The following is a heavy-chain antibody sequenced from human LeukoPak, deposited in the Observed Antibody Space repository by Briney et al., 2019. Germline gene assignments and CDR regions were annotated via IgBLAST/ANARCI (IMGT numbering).Heavy chain of an antibody. CDR3: ARDQEPYYDFWSGLDY. D-gene: IGHD3-3*01. J-gene: IGHJ4*02. CDR1: GFTFSTYS. Sequence: PGGSLRLSCAASGFTFSTYSMSWVRQAPGKGLEWVSAISGSGGSTYYADSVKGRFTISRDNSKNTLYLQMNSLRAEDTAVYYCARDQEPYYDFWSGLDYWGQGTLVTVSS. V-gene: IGHV3-23*01. CDR2: ISGSGGST.